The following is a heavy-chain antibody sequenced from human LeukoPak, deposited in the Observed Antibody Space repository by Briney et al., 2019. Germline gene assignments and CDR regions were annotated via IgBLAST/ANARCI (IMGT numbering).Heavy chain of an antibody. Sequence: SETLSLTCAVSGGSFSGYYWTWIRQPPGKGLEWIGEINHSGSANYNPSLMSRVTISLDTSKNHFSLNLSSVTAADTAVYYCARLRYCSGGSCLDIWGQGTMVTVSS. CDR1: GGSFSGYY. V-gene: IGHV4-34*01. J-gene: IGHJ3*02. CDR2: INHSGSA. D-gene: IGHD2-15*01. CDR3: ARLRYCSGGSCLDI.